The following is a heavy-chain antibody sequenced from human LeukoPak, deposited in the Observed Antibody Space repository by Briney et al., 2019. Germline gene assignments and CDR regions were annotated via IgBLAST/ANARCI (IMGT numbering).Heavy chain of an antibody. Sequence: SETLSLSCTVSGGSIRSYYWSWIRQPPGKGLEWIGYIYYSGSTNCNPSLKSRVTISVDTSKNQFSLKLSSVTAADTAVYYCARDPRRDYFDYWGQGTLVTVSS. V-gene: IGHV4-59*01. CDR1: GGSIRSYY. CDR2: IYYSGST. CDR3: ARDPRRDYFDY. J-gene: IGHJ4*02.